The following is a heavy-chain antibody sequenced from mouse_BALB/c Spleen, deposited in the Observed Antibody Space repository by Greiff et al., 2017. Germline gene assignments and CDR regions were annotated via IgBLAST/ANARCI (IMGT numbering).Heavy chain of an antibody. CDR1: GYSITSDYA. Sequence: EVMLVESGPGLVKPSQSLSLTCTVTGYSITSDYAWNWIRQFPGNKLEWMGYISYSGSTSYNPSLKSRISITRDTSKNQFFLQLNSVTTEDTATYYCARYLRRNYYAMDYWGQGTSVTVSS. D-gene: IGHD2-12*01. J-gene: IGHJ4*01. V-gene: IGHV3-2*02. CDR3: ARYLRRNYYAMDY. CDR2: ISYSGST.